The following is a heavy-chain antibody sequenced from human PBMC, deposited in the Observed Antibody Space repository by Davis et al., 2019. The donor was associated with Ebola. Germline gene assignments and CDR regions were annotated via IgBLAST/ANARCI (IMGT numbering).Heavy chain of an antibody. V-gene: IGHV3-30*18. CDR1: GFTFSSYG. CDR2: ISYDGSNK. Sequence: PGGSLRLSCAASGFTFSSYGMHWVRQAPGKGLEWVAVISYDGSNKYYADSVKGRFTISRDNSKNTLYLQMNSLRAEDTAVYYCAKDLGAWFGELLPAKTYYYGMDVWGQGTTVTVSS. D-gene: IGHD3-10*01. CDR3: AKDLGAWFGELLPAKTYYYGMDV. J-gene: IGHJ6*02.